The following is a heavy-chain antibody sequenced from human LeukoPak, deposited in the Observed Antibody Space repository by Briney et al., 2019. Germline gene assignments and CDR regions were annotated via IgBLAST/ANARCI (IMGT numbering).Heavy chain of an antibody. CDR1: GGSISSGDYY. CDR2: IYHSGIT. V-gene: IGHV4-30-4*08. J-gene: IGHJ4*02. Sequence: PSQTLSLTCTVSGGSISSGDYYWSWIRQPPGKGLEWIGHIYHSGITYDNPSLKSRVTFLVDTSKNQFSLKVNSVTAADTAVYHYARARAYSSRWYYFDYWGQGTLVTVSS. D-gene: IGHD6-13*01. CDR3: ARARAYSSRWYYFDY.